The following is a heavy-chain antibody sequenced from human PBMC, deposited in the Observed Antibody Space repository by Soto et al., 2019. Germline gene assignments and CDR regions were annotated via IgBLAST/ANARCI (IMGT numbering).Heavy chain of an antibody. Sequence: EVQLLESGGGLVQPGGSLRLSCAASGFTFTSYAMSWVRQAPGKGLQWVSAISGSGGSTYYADSVKGRFTISRDKSKNTLDLLMNSLRAEDTAVYYCAKGSSASRPYYFDYWGQGALVTVSS. J-gene: IGHJ4*02. CDR3: AKGSSASRPYYFDY. CDR2: ISGSGGST. D-gene: IGHD3-22*01. V-gene: IGHV3-23*01. CDR1: GFTFTSYA.